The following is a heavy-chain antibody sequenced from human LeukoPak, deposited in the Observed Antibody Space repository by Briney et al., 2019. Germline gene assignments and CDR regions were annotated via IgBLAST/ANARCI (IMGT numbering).Heavy chain of an antibody. Sequence: GESLKISCKGSGYSFTSYWIGWVRQMPGKGLEWMGIIYPGDSDTRYSPSFQGQVTISADKSISTAYLQWSSLKASDTAMYYCARHVGYYGSGSFLMDVWGQGTTVTVSS. CDR1: GYSFTSYW. CDR2: IYPGDSDT. J-gene: IGHJ6*02. V-gene: IGHV5-51*01. CDR3: ARHVGYYGSGSFLMDV. D-gene: IGHD3-10*01.